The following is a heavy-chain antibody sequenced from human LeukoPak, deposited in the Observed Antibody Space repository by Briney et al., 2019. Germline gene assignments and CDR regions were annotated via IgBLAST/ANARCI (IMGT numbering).Heavy chain of an antibody. CDR3: ARERGYCSSTSCYTGMRRWFDP. Sequence: TSVKVSCKASGYTFSGDYMHWVRQAPGQGLEWMGWINPNSGGTNYAQKSQGRVTMTRDTSISTAYMELSRLRSDDTAVYYCARERGYCSSTSCYTGMRRWFDPWGQGTLVTVSS. CDR1: GYTFSGDY. V-gene: IGHV1-2*02. J-gene: IGHJ5*02. D-gene: IGHD2-2*02. CDR2: INPNSGGT.